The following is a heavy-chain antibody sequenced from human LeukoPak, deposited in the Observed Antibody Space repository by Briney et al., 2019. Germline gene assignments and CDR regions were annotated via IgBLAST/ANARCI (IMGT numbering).Heavy chain of an antibody. CDR2: ISWDGGST. CDR3: AKSGGSLYYYMDV. J-gene: IGHJ6*03. CDR1: GFTFDDYA. V-gene: IGHV3-43D*03. Sequence: GGSLRLSCAASGFTFDDYAMHWVRQAPGKGLEWVPRISWDGGSTYYADSVKGRFTISRDNSKNSLYLQMNSLRAEDTALYYCAKSGGSLYYYMDVWGKGTTVTVSS. D-gene: IGHD6-19*01.